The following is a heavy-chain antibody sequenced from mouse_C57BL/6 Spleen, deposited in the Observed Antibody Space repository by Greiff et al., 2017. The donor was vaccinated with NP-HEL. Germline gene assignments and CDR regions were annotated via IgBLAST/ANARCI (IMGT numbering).Heavy chain of an antibody. J-gene: IGHJ2*01. CDR3: ARLSITTVVAH. CDR2: IHPNSGST. V-gene: IGHV1-64*01. CDR1: GYTFTSYW. D-gene: IGHD1-1*01. Sequence: QVQLKQPGAELVKPGASVKLSCKASGYTFTSYWMHWVKQRPGQGLEWIGMIHPNSGSTNYNEKFKSKATLTVDKSSSTAYMQLSSLTSEDSAVYYCARLSITTVVAHWGQGTTLTVSS.